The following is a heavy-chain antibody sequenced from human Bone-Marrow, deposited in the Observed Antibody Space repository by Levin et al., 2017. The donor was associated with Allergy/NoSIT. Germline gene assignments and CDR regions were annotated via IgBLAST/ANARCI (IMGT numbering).Heavy chain of an antibody. D-gene: IGHD5-12*01. CDR3: TTDTIVATIREGSNKWGY. CDR2: IKSKTDGGTT. J-gene: IGHJ4*02. CDR1: GFTFSNAW. Sequence: LSLTCAASGFTFSNAWMSWVRQAPGKGLEWVGRIKSKTDGGTTDYAAPVKGRFTISRDDSKNTLYLQMNSLKTEDTAVYYCTTDTIVATIREGSNKWGYWGQGTLVTVSS. V-gene: IGHV3-15*01.